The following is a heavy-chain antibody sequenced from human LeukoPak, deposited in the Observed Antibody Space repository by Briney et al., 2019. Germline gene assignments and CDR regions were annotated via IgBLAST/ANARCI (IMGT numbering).Heavy chain of an antibody. CDR1: GGSISSGGYY. CDR2: IYYSGST. CDR3: ASYSRATTLDY. V-gene: IGHV4-31*03. Sequence: SETLSLTCIVSGGSISSGGYYWSWIRQHPGKGLEWIGYIYYSGSTYYNPSLKSRVTISVDTSKNQFSLKLSSVTAADTAVYYCASYSRATTLDYWGQGTLVTVSS. J-gene: IGHJ4*02. D-gene: IGHD1-26*01.